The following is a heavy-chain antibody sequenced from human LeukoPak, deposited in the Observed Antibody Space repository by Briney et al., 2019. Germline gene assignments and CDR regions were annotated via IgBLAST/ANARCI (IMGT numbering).Heavy chain of an antibody. CDR3: ARNVVVVPAAPDTAMVSGGFDY. D-gene: IGHD2-2*01. Sequence: KPSETLSLACTVSGGSISSGGYYWSWIRQHPGKGLEWIGYIYYSGNAYYNPSLKSRVTISVDTSKNQFSLKLSSVTAADTAVYYCARNVVVVPAAPDTAMVSGGFDYWGQGTLVTVSS. CDR2: IYYSGNA. CDR1: GGSISSGGYY. V-gene: IGHV4-31*03. J-gene: IGHJ4*02.